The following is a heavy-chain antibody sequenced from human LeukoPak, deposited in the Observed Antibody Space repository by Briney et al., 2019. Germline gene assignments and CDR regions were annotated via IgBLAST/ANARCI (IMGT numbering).Heavy chain of an antibody. CDR3: AKSGGYGLIDY. V-gene: IGHV4-39*01. D-gene: IGHD1-26*01. J-gene: IGHJ4*02. Sequence: PSETLSLTCTVSGASISGSGYYWGWIRQPPGKGLEWIGSIYSSGSTYYNASLQSRVTISIETSKDQISLRLNSVTAADTAMYYCAKSGGYGLIDYWGQGTLVTVSS. CDR2: IYSSGST. CDR1: GASISGSGYY.